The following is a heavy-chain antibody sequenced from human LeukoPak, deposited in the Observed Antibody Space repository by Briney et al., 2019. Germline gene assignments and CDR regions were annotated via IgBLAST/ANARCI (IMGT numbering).Heavy chain of an antibody. J-gene: IGHJ4*02. CDR2: IRYDGSNK. CDR1: GFTFSSYG. Sequence: GGSLRLSCAASGFTFSSYGMHWVRQAPGKGLEWVAFIRYDGSNKYYADSVKGRFTISRDNSKNTLYLQMNSLRAEDTAVYYCATSNFYCSSTSCNDYWGQGTLVTVSS. V-gene: IGHV3-30*02. D-gene: IGHD2-2*01. CDR3: ATSNFYCSSTSCNDY.